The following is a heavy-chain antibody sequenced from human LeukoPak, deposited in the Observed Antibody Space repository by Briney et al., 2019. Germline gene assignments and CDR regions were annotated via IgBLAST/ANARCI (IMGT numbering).Heavy chain of an antibody. Sequence: GGSLRLSCAASGFTFSSYWMSWVRQAPGKGLEWVANIKQDGSEKYYVDSVKGRFTISRDNAKNSLYLHMNSLRAEDTAVYYCARDAYYYDSSGYYYIGPRFDYWGQGTLVTVSS. CDR1: GFTFSSYW. J-gene: IGHJ4*02. CDR3: ARDAYYYDSSGYYYIGPRFDY. D-gene: IGHD3-22*01. CDR2: IKQDGSEK. V-gene: IGHV3-7*01.